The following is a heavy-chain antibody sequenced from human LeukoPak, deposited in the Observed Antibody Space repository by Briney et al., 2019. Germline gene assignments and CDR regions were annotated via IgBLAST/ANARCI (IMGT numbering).Heavy chain of an antibody. CDR3: ARDPTGYYDSSGYTEVFDY. CDR1: GFTFSSYS. J-gene: IGHJ4*02. CDR2: ISSSSSYI. V-gene: IGHV3-21*01. Sequence: GGSLRLSCVASGFTFSSYSMNWVRQAPGKGLEWVSSISSSSSYIYYADSMKGRFTISRDNAKNSLYLQMHSLRAEDTAVYYCARDPTGYYDSSGYTEVFDYWGQGTLVTVSP. D-gene: IGHD3-22*01.